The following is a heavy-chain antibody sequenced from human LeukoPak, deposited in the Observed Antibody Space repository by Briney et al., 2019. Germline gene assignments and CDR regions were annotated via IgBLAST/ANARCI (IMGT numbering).Heavy chain of an antibody. CDR3: ARDFRPSGSGSYRTDY. CDR2: IKQDGSEK. CDR1: GFTFSSYW. D-gene: IGHD3-10*01. J-gene: IGHJ4*02. V-gene: IGHV3-7*01. Sequence: GGSLRLSCAASGFTFSSYWMSWVRQAPGKGLEWVANIKQDGSEKYYVDSVKGRFTISRDNAKNSLYLQMNSLRAEDTAVYYCARDFRPSGSGSYRTDYWGQGTLVTVSS.